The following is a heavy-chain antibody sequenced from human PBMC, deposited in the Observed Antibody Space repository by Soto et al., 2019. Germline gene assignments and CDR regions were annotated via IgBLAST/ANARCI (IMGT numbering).Heavy chain of an antibody. D-gene: IGHD3-3*01. Sequence: GEALKISCKGSGYSFTSYWIGWVRQMPGKGLELMGIIYPGDSDTRYSPSFQGQLTISAAKSISTAYLQWSSLKASDTAMYYCARPDGHSGIFGVGGMDVWGQGTTVTVSS. CDR1: GYSFTSYW. J-gene: IGHJ6*02. CDR3: ARPDGHSGIFGVGGMDV. CDR2: IYPGDSDT. V-gene: IGHV5-51*01.